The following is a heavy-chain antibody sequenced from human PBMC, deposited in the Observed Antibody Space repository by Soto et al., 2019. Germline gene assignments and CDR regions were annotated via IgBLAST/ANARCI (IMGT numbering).Heavy chain of an antibody. Sequence: GASVKVSCKASGYTFTSYGISWVRQAPGQGLEWMGWISAYNGNTNYAQKLQGRVTMTTDTSTSTAYMELRSLRSDDTAVYYCAREGVRVVPAAYYYYYGMDGWGQGTTVTVAS. D-gene: IGHD2-2*01. V-gene: IGHV1-18*01. CDR3: AREGVRVVPAAYYYYYGMDG. J-gene: IGHJ6*02. CDR2: ISAYNGNT. CDR1: GYTFTSYG.